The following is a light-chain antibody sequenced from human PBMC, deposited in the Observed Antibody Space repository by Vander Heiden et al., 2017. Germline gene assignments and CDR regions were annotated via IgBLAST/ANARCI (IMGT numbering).Light chain of an antibody. Sequence: DIVMTQSPDSLAVSLGERATINCKSTQSVLYTSNNKNYLAWYQQKLVQPPKLLIYWASTRESGVPDRFNGSGSGTDFTLTISSLQAEDVAVYYSQQDDTIPYTFGQATKMEIK. CDR3: QQDDTIPYT. J-gene: IGKJ2*01. V-gene: IGKV4-1*01. CDR2: WAS. CDR1: QSVLYTSNNKNY.